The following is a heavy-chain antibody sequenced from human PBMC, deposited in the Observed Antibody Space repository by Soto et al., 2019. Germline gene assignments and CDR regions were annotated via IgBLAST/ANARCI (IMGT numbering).Heavy chain of an antibody. CDR2: IYYSGST. CDR3: ARELYSSSGKGG. CDR1: GGSISSSSYY. D-gene: IGHD6-13*01. Sequence: QLLESGPGLVKPSETLSLTCTVSGGSISSSSYYWGWIRQPPGKGLEWIGSIYYSGSTYYNPSLKSRVTISVDTSKNQFSLKLSSVTAADTAVYYCARELYSSSGKGGWGQGTLVTVSS. J-gene: IGHJ4*02. V-gene: IGHV4-39*02.